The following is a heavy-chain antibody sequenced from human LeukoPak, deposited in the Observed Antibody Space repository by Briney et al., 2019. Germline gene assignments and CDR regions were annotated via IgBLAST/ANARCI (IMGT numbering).Heavy chain of an antibody. CDR2: IKQDGSEK. Sequence: GGSLRLSCAASGFTFSSYWMSWVRQAPGKGLEWVANIKQDGSEKYYVDSVKGRFTISRDNAKNSLYLQMNSLRAEDTAVYYCARESPDSSGYYPTFDYWGQGTLVTVSS. D-gene: IGHD3-22*01. CDR3: ARESPDSSGYYPTFDY. J-gene: IGHJ4*02. V-gene: IGHV3-7*01. CDR1: GFTFSSYW.